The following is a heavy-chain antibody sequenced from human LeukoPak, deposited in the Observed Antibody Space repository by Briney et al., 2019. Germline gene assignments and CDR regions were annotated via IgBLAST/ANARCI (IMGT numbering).Heavy chain of an antibody. CDR3: ARGRGGYNCCWFDP. V-gene: IGHV3-48*01. D-gene: IGHD5-12*01. CDR2: ISSSSSTI. Sequence: GGSLRLSCAASGFTFSSYSMNWVRQAPGKGLEWVSYISSSSSTIYYADSVKGRFTISRDNAKNSLYLQMNSLRAEDTAVYYCARGRGGYNCCWFDPWGQGTLVTVSS. CDR1: GFTFSSYS. J-gene: IGHJ5*02.